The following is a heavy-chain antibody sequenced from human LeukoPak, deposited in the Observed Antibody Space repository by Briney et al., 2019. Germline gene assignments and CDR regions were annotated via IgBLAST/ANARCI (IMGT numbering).Heavy chain of an antibody. D-gene: IGHD2-15*01. CDR1: GGSISSFH. CDR2: IYYSGST. CDR3: ARNRYCSGGSCLLDY. J-gene: IGHJ4*02. V-gene: IGHV4-59*01. Sequence: SETLSLTCTVSGGSISSFHWSWLRQPPGKRLEWFGYIYYSGSTNYNTSLKSRVTISVDTSKNQFSLKLSSVTAADTAVYYCARNRYCSGGSCLLDYWGQGTLVSVSS.